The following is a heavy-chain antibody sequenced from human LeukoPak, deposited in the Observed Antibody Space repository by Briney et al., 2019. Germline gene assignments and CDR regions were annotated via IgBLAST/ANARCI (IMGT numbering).Heavy chain of an antibody. Sequence: ASVKVSCQASGYTFTGYYMHWVRQAPGQGLEWTGWMNPNSGNTGYAQKFQGRVTITRNTSISTAYMELSSLRSEDTAVYYCARGSLITADAFDIWGQGTMVTVSS. D-gene: IGHD6-13*01. CDR2: MNPNSGNT. V-gene: IGHV1-8*03. CDR3: ARGSLITADAFDI. J-gene: IGHJ3*02. CDR1: GYTFTGYY.